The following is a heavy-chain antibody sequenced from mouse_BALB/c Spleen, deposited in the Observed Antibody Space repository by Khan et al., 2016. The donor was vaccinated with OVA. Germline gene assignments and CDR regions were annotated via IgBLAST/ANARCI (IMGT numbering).Heavy chain of an antibody. J-gene: IGHJ4*01. CDR2: IWSDGST. CDR3: ARQPYYHYNIMDY. D-gene: IGHD2-10*01. CDR1: GFSLTNYG. V-gene: IGHV2-6-1*01. Sequence: QVQLKESGPGLVAPSQRLSITCTISGFSLTNYGVHWVRQPPGKGLEWLVVIWSDGSTTYNSALKSRLTISKDNSKSQAFLKMNSLQTDDTAMYFCARQPYYHYNIMDYWGQGTSVTVSS.